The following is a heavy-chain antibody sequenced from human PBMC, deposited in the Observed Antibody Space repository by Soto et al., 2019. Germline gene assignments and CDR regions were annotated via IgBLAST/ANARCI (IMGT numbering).Heavy chain of an antibody. J-gene: IGHJ6*02. Sequence: PGGSLRLSCAASGFTFSNAWMSWVRQAPGKGLEWVGRIKSKTDGGTTDYTAPVKGRFTISRDDSKNTLYLQMKSLKTDDTAVYYCTTGLRTYYYYYGMDVWGQGTTVTVS. CDR2: IKSKTDGGTT. CDR3: TTGLRTYYYYYGMDV. D-gene: IGHD4-17*01. CDR1: GFTFSNAW. V-gene: IGHV3-15*01.